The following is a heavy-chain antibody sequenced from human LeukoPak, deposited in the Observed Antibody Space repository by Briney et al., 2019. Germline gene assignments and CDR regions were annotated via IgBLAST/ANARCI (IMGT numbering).Heavy chain of an antibody. CDR3: ASSFSGWYEGAFDI. D-gene: IGHD6-19*01. Sequence: SETLSLTCTVSGGSISSYYWSWIRQPLGKGLEWIGYIYYSGSTNYNPSLKSRVTISVDTSKNQFSLKLSSVTAADTAVYYCASSFSGWYEGAFDIWGQGTMVTVSS. CDR1: GGSISSYY. V-gene: IGHV4-59*01. J-gene: IGHJ3*02. CDR2: IYYSGST.